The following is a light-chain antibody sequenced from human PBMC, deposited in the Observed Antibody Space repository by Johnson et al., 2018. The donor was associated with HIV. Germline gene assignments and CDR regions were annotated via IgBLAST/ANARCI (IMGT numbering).Light chain of an antibody. J-gene: IGLJ1*01. CDR1: SSNIRNNY. CDR3: GTWDNSLSAYV. CDR2: ENN. V-gene: IGLV1-51*02. Sequence: QAVLTQPPSVSAAPGQKVTISCSGTSSNIRNNYVSWYQQLPGTAPKLLIYENNKRPSGIPDRFSGSKSGTSATLAITGLQTGDEADYYCGTWDNSLSAYVFGTGTKVTV.